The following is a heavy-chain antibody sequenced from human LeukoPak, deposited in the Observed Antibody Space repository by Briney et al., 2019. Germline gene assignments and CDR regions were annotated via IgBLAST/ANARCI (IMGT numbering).Heavy chain of an antibody. V-gene: IGHV3-72*01. J-gene: IGHJ4*02. D-gene: IGHD6-13*01. CDR3: ARPHDSSWYGSYFDS. CDR2: IRNKANDYTT. Sequence: GGSLRLPCAASGFTFSDHYMDWVRQVPGKGLEWVGRIRNKANDYTTEYVASVKGRFTISRDDSRNSLFLQMNSLKTEDTAVYYCARPHDSSWYGSYFDSWGQGTLVTVSS. CDR1: GFTFSDHY.